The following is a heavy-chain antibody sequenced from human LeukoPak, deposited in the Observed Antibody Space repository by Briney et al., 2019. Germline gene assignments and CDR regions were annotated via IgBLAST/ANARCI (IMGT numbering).Heavy chain of an antibody. D-gene: IGHD3-3*01. V-gene: IGHV4-59*01. Sequence: SETLSLTCTVSGGSISSYSWCWIRQPPGKGLEWIGYKSYSGGTNYNPSLKRRVTISVDTSKRQISLTLNSVTAADTAVYYCVRDRGEWLPDYWGQGILVTVSS. CDR3: VRDRGEWLPDY. J-gene: IGHJ4*02. CDR1: GGSISSYS. CDR2: KSYSGGT.